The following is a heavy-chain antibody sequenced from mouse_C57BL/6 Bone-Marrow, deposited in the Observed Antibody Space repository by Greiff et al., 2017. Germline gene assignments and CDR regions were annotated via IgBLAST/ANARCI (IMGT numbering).Heavy chain of an antibody. V-gene: IGHV1-50*01. Sequence: QVQLQQPGAELVKPGASVKLSCKASGYTFTSSWMQWVKQRPGQGLEWIGELDPSDSYTNYNQKFKGKATLTVDTSSSTAYMQLSSLPSEDSAVXYCARVGYCYGYYFDYWGQGTTLTVSS. D-gene: IGHD1-1*01. CDR2: LDPSDSYT. J-gene: IGHJ2*01. CDR1: GYTFTSSW. CDR3: ARVGYCYGYYFDY.